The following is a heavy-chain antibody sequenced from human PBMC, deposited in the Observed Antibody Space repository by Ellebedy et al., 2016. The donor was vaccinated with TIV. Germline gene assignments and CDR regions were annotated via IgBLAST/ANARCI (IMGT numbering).Heavy chain of an antibody. CDR2: INHSGST. CDR3: ARLGPAATDY. CDR1: GGSFSGYY. V-gene: IGHV4-34*01. D-gene: IGHD2-2*01. J-gene: IGHJ4*02. Sequence: SETLSLTXAVYGGSFSGYYWSWIRQPPGKGLEWIGEINHSGSTNYNPSLKSRVTISVDTSKNQFSLKLSSVTAADTAVYYCARLGPAATDYWGQGTLVTVSS.